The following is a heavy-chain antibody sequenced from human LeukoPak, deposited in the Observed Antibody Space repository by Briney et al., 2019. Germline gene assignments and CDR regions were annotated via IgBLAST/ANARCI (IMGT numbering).Heavy chain of an antibody. CDR1: GFTFSSYA. V-gene: IGHV3-23*01. Sequence: PGGSLRLSCAACGFTFSSYAMSWVRQAPGKGMEWVSAISGSGGSAYYADSVKGRFTISRDNSKNTLFLQMNSLRAEDTAVYYCASKGNNLWSGYYTGIDYWGQGTLVTVSS. CDR3: ASKGNNLWSGYYTGIDY. J-gene: IGHJ4*02. D-gene: IGHD3-3*01. CDR2: ISGSGGSA.